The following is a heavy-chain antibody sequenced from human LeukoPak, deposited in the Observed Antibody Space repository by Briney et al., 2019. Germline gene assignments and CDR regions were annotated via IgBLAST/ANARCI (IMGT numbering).Heavy chain of an antibody. CDR3: AKDIAQGYTFGSIEQDY. D-gene: IGHD5-18*01. CDR2: ISESGSGT. V-gene: IGHV3-23*01. CDR1: GFTFSSYA. Sequence: GGSLRLSCAASGFTFSSYAMSWVRQAPGKGLEWVSAISESGSGTYYADSVKGRFTISRDNSKDTLSLQMNSLRAEDTAVYYCAKDIAQGYTFGSIEQDYWGQGALVTVSS. J-gene: IGHJ4*02.